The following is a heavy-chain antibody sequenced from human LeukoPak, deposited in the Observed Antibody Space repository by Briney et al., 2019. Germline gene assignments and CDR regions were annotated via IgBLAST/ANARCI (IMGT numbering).Heavy chain of an antibody. Sequence: GGSLRLSCAASGFTFDDYAMHWVRQAPGKGLEWVSGISWNSGSIGYADSVEGRFTISRDNAKNSLYLQMNSLRADDTAVYFCAKDRGYWGQGTLVTVSS. CDR2: ISWNSGSI. V-gene: IGHV3-9*01. CDR1: GFTFDDYA. CDR3: AKDRGY. J-gene: IGHJ4*02.